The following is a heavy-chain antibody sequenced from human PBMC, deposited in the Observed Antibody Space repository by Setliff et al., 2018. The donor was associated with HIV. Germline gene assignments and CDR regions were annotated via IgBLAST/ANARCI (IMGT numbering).Heavy chain of an antibody. CDR1: GGSFSGYY. CDR2: VNAGGST. Sequence: SETLSLTCAVYGGSFSGYYWSWIRQSPGEGLEWIGEVNAGGSTNYNPSLKSRVTISMDTSKNQFSLRVASVTAANTAFYFCARATGPTYYFDFWGHGNLVTVSS. J-gene: IGHJ4*01. CDR3: ARATGPTYYFDF. V-gene: IGHV4-34*01.